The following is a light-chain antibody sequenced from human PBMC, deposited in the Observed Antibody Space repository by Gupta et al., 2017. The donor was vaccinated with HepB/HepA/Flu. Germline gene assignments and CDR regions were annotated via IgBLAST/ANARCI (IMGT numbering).Light chain of an antibody. CDR2: KAS. CDR3: QHYSSEKCT. CDR1: QCISIW. J-gene: IGKJ2*02. Sequence: QMTPSPSTLSASVGVGVPITCRASQCISIWLAWNQQQSGPPTNLMFDKASTLENGVPSRCGGGGSGKESIPTISSLQADYVATYSRQHYSSEKCTFGQGTKV. V-gene: IGKV1-5*03.